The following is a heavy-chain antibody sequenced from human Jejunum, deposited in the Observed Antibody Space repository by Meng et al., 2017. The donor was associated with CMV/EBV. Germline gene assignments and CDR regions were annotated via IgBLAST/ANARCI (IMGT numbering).Heavy chain of an antibody. D-gene: IGHD4-17*01. CDR1: GFIFGSSW. Sequence: ASGFIFGSSWMSWVRQAPGKGLEWIGRIRIAPDGERTDYAAPVKGRFTISTDVSQNTLYLQMNTLKIEDTAVYYCSWMITVTTLGYWGQGTLVTVSS. CDR2: IRIAPDGERT. CDR3: SWMITVTTLGY. J-gene: IGHJ4*02. V-gene: IGHV3-15*01.